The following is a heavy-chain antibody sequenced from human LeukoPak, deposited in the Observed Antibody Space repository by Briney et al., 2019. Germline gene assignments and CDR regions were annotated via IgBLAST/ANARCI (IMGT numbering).Heavy chain of an antibody. D-gene: IGHD5-24*01. V-gene: IGHV3-23*01. J-gene: IGHJ6*02. CDR1: GFTFSSYA. CDR2: ISGSGGST. Sequence: GGSLRLSCAASGFTFSSYAMSWVRQAPGKGLEWVSAISGSGGSTYYADSVKGRFTISRDNSKNTLYLQMNSLRAEDTAVYYCARVVERWLQPPSVDGMDVWGQGITVTVSS. CDR3: ARVVERWLQPPSVDGMDV.